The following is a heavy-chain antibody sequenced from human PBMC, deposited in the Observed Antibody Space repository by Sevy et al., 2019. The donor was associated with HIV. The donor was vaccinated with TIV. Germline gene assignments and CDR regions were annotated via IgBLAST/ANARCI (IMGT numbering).Heavy chain of an antibody. CDR3: AMQGEHITMIVVPGPNTFDI. CDR1: GHSFTSYW. V-gene: IGHV5-10-1*01. J-gene: IGHJ3*02. Sequence: GESLKISCKGSGHSFTSYWINWVRQMPGKGLEWMGRVDPSDSYTKYSPSFKGHVTISSDKSSNTAYLQWGSLKASDTAMNYGAMQGEHITMIVVPGPNTFDIWGQGTMVTVSS. CDR2: VDPSDSYT. D-gene: IGHD3-22*01.